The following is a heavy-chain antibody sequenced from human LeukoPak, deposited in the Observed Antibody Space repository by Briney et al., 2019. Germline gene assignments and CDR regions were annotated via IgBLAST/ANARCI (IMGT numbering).Heavy chain of an antibody. CDR1: GSIFTSYW. D-gene: IGHD4-17*01. J-gene: IGHJ4*02. Sequence: GASLQISCQGSGSIFTSYWIGWVRQLTGKGLEWIGIIYPGDSYTTYSPSFQGQVPISADKSISTAYLQWSSLKASDTAMYYCARPAAYGDYGYYFDYWGQGTLVTVSS. CDR2: IYPGDSYT. CDR3: ARPAAYGDYGYYFDY. V-gene: IGHV5-51*01.